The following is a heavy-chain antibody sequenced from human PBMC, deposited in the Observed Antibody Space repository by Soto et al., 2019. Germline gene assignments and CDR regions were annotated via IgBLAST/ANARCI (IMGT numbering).Heavy chain of an antibody. D-gene: IGHD2-2*01. J-gene: IGHJ4*02. CDR3: VRTRYCSSTFCYGFDS. CDR1: GASVSSYY. Sequence: TSETLSLTCAVSGASVSSYYWSWIRQPPGKGLEWIGYIYYSGSTHYNPSLKSRVTISEDTSKNQISLKLSSVTAADTAVYYCVRTRYCSSTFCYGFDSWGQGTLVTVSS. CDR2: IYYSGST. V-gene: IGHV4-59*02.